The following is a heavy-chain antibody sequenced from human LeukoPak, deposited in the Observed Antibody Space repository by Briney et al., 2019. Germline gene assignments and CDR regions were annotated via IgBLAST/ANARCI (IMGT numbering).Heavy chain of an antibody. CDR3: AKGTHYGSASYLFDY. V-gene: IGHV3-23*01. J-gene: IGHJ4*02. Sequence: GGSLRLSCAASGFTFSSYAMSWVRQAPGKGLEWVSAISGSGGSTYYADSVKGRFTISRDNSKNTLYLQMNSLRAEDTAAYYCAKGTHYGSASYLFDYWGQGTLVTVSS. CDR2: ISGSGGST. D-gene: IGHD3-10*01. CDR1: GFTFSSYA.